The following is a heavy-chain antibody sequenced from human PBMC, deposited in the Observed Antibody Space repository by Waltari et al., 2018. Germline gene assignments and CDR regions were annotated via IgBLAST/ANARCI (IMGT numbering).Heavy chain of an antibody. J-gene: IGHJ3*02. D-gene: IGHD3-3*01. V-gene: IGHV4-4*07. CDR2: IYTSGSR. CDR1: GGSISSYY. Sequence: QVQLQETGPGLVKPSETLSLTCTVSGGSISSYYWSWIRQPAGKGLEWIGRIYTSGSRNYNPPPNSRVTMSVDTSKNQYSLNLSSVTAADTAVYYCASLAIFGVVKGAFDIWGQGTMVTVSS. CDR3: ASLAIFGVVKGAFDI.